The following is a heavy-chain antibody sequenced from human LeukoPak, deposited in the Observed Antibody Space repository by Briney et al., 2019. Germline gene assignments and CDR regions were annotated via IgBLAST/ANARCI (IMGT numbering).Heavy chain of an antibody. J-gene: IGHJ4*02. CDR2: INPSGGST. Sequence: ASVKVSCKASGYTFTSYYMRWVRQAPGQGLEWMGIINPSGGSTSYAQKFQGRVTMTRDMSTSTVYMELSSLRSEDTAVYYCAREGTAMPFDYWGQGTLVTVSS. D-gene: IGHD5-18*01. V-gene: IGHV1-46*01. CDR1: GYTFTSYY. CDR3: AREGTAMPFDY.